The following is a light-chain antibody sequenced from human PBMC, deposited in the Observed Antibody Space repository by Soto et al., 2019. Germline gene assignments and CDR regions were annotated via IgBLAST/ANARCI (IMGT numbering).Light chain of an antibody. CDR1: QSVSNRY. CDR3: QQYNNWPPWT. J-gene: IGKJ1*01. CDR2: GAS. V-gene: IGKV3-15*01. Sequence: EIVLTQSPGTLSLTPGERATLSCRASQSVSNRYLAWYQQKPGQAPRLLIYGASTRATGIPARFSGSGSGTEFTLTISSLQSEDFAVYYCQQYNNWPPWTFGQGTKV.